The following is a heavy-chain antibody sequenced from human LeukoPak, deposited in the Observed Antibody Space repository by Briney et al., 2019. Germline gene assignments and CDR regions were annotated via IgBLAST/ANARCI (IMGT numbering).Heavy chain of an antibody. V-gene: IGHV3-33*01. Sequence: GGSLRLSCAASGFTFSAYGMHWVRQAPGKGLEGVGIFWNDGSHKYYGDSVKGRFTISRDNSKNTLYLQMDSLRAADTAVYYCARACDTGCFIPDYWGQGALVSSSS. CDR2: FWNDGSHK. CDR3: ARACDTGCFIPDY. J-gene: IGHJ4*02. D-gene: IGHD5-12*01. CDR1: GFTFSAYG.